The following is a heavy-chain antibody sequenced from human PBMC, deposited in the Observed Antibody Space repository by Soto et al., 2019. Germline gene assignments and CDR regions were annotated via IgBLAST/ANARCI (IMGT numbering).Heavy chain of an antibody. D-gene: IGHD4-4*01. J-gene: IGHJ4*02. Sequence: QVQLQESGPELVKPSETLSLTCTVSGGSINNFYWSWIRQPPGKGLEWVGYIYSSGVTHSNPSLQRRVSISLDMSKNQLSLKLSSVTAADTAFYYCARAEMATVEGFDYWGPGTLVTVSS. CDR2: IYSSGVT. CDR3: ARAEMATVEGFDY. CDR1: GGSINNFY. V-gene: IGHV4-59*01.